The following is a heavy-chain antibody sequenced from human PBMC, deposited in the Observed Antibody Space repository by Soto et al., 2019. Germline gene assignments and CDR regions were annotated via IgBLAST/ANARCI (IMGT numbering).Heavy chain of an antibody. Sequence: EVQLLESGGGLVQPGGSLRLSCAASGFTFSSYAMSWVRQAPGKGLEWVSAISGSGITTYYADSVKGRFTISRDNSKTTLYLQMNSLRAEDTAVYYCAKRGGVAAGTGYFDYWGQGTLVTVSS. CDR3: AKRGGVAAGTGYFDY. J-gene: IGHJ4*02. V-gene: IGHV3-23*01. D-gene: IGHD6-13*01. CDR2: ISGSGITT. CDR1: GFTFSSYA.